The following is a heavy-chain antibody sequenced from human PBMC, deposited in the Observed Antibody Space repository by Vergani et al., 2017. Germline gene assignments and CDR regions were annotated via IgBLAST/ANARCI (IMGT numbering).Heavy chain of an antibody. D-gene: IGHD4-23*01. CDR1: GSSLTDLS. J-gene: IGHJ4*02. Sequence: QVHLVQSGAEVKKPGASVKVACKVSGSSLTDLSMHWVRQAPGKGLEWMGGYNPEDFQRSYALKFHGRVTVTDDTSTDTAYVTLSVLTSDSTAFYYCATAWSLYGGSCSPSYFLDSWGQGSLVIVSP. V-gene: IGHV1-24*01. CDR2: YNPEDFQR. CDR3: ATAWSLYGGSCSPSYFLDS.